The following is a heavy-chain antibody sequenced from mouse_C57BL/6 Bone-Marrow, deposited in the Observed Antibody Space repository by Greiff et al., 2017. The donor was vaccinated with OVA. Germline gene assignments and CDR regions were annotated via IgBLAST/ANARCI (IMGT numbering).Heavy chain of an antibody. D-gene: IGHD2-1*01. CDR3: ALLWYRHWYFDV. CDR2: INPSSGYT. Sequence: QVQLKESGAELAKPGASVKLSCKASGYTFTSYWMHWVKQRPGQGLEWIGYINPSSGYTKYNQKFKDKATLTADKSSSTAYMQLSSLTYEDSAVYYCALLWYRHWYFDVWGTGTTVTVSS. CDR1: GYTFTSYW. J-gene: IGHJ1*03. V-gene: IGHV1-7*01.